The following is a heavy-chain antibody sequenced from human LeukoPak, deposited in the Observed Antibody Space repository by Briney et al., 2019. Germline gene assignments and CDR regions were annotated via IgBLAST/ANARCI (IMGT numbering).Heavy chain of an antibody. CDR3: ARDTNLYGGPRASGGCDC. D-gene: IGHD4-23*01. CDR2: IWHEVSNT. J-gene: IGHJ4*02. CDR1: GFAFSNYG. V-gene: IGHV3-33*01. Sequence: PGRSLRLSCAASGFAFSNYGMHWVRQAPGKGLEWVAVIWHEVSNTYYADSVKGRFTISRDDSRNTLYLQMNNLRGEDTAVYYCARDTNLYGGPRASGGCDCWGLGTLVTVSS.